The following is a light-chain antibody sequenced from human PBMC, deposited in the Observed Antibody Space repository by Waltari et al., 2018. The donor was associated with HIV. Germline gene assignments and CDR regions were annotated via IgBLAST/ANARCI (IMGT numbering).Light chain of an antibody. CDR2: GAS. CDR3: QQYRSTPGT. Sequence: EIVLTQSPDTLSLSPGERATLSCRATESMTSTYVAWYQQKPGQAPRLLIYGASSRATGIPDRFRGSGSGTEFTLTINRLEPEYFAVYFCQQYRSTPGTFGQGTKVEIK. V-gene: IGKV3-20*01. CDR1: ESMTSTY. J-gene: IGKJ1*01.